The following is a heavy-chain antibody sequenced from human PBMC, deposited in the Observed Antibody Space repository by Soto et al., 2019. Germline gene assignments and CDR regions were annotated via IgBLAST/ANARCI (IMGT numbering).Heavy chain of an antibody. CDR1: GFTLSSYS. D-gene: IGHD6-19*01. J-gene: IGHJ4*02. Sequence: EVQLVESGGGMVQPGGSLRVSCAASGFTLSSYSMHWVRQAPGKGLEWVSYISGSGGTIYYADSVKGRFTISRDNAKNPLPVQMNSLRDEDTAVYFCASETGLRSSGWSYYFDFWGPGTRVTVSS. CDR3: ASETGLRSSGWSYYFDF. V-gene: IGHV3-48*02. CDR2: ISGSGGTI.